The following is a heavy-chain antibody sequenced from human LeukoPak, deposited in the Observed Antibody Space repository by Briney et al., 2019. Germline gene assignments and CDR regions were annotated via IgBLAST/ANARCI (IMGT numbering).Heavy chain of an antibody. Sequence: GGSLRLSCAASGFTFSTYWMHWVRQAPGKGIIFISRINDDGSDPMYADSVKGRFTISRDNAKNTLYLQMNSLRAEDTAVYYCAKGTQTVTTLVNDWGQGTLVTVSS. J-gene: IGHJ4*02. CDR2: INDDGSDP. V-gene: IGHV3-74*03. CDR1: GFTFSTYW. D-gene: IGHD4-17*01. CDR3: AKGTQTVTTLVND.